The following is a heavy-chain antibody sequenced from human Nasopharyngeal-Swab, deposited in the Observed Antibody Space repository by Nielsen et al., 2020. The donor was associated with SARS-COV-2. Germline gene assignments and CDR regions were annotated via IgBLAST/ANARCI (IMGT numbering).Heavy chain of an antibody. CDR1: GFTFSSYA. CDR3: AKGSTYGGAVTTIDFDY. J-gene: IGHJ4*02. D-gene: IGHD2-21*02. V-gene: IGHV3-23*01. CDR2: ISGSGGST. Sequence: GESLKISCAASGFTFSSYAMSWVRQAPGKGLEWVSAISGSGGSTYYADSVKGRFTISRDNSKNTLYLQMNSLRAEDTAVYYCAKGSTYGGAVTTIDFDYGGQGTLVTVSS.